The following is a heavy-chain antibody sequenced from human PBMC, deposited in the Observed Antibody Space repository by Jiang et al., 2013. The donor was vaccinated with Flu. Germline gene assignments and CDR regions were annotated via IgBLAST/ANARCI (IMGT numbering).Heavy chain of an antibody. V-gene: IGHV4-39*01. D-gene: IGHD6-6*01. Sequence: SGSGLVKPSETLSLTCTVSGGSISSSSYYWGWIRQPPGKGLEWIGSIYYSGSTYYNPSLKSRVTISVDTSKNQFSLKLSSVTAADTAVYYCASYSSSSGAFDIWGQGAMVTVSS. J-gene: IGHJ3*02. CDR2: IYYSGST. CDR3: ASYSSSSGAFDI. CDR1: GGSISSSSYY.